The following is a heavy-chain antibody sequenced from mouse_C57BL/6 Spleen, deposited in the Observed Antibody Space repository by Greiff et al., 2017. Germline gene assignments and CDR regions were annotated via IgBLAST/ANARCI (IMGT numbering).Heavy chain of an antibody. D-gene: IGHD1-1*01. CDR2: ISNGGGST. Sequence: DVKLVESGGGLVQPGGSLKLSCAASGFTFSDYYMYWVRQTPETRLEWVAYISNGGGSTYYPDTVKGRFTISRDNAKNTLYLQMSRLKSEDTAMYYCARHYYGSTPYAMDYWGQGTSVTVSS. CDR1: GFTFSDYY. J-gene: IGHJ4*01. V-gene: IGHV5-12*01. CDR3: ARHYYGSTPYAMDY.